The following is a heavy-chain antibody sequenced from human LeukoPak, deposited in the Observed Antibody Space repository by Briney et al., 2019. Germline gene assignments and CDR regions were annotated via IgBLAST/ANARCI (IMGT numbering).Heavy chain of an antibody. CDR3: AKDNLPYYYDSSGYSGYFDY. CDR1: GFTFSSYA. Sequence: PGGSLRLSCAASGFTFSSYAMSWVRQAPGKGLEWVSAISGSGGSTYYADSVKGRFTISRDNSKNTLYLQMNSLRAEDTAVYHCAKDNLPYYYDSSGYSGYFDYWGQGTLVTVSS. CDR2: ISGSGGST. D-gene: IGHD3-22*01. J-gene: IGHJ4*02. V-gene: IGHV3-23*01.